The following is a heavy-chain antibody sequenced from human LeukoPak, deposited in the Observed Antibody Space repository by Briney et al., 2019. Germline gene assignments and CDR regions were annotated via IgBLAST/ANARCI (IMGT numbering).Heavy chain of an antibody. CDR1: GGSISSSSYY. CDR3: ARSIAVAGLFDY. CDR2: IYYSGST. Sequence: SETLSLTCTVSGGSISSSSYYWGWIRQPPGTGLEWIGSIYYSGSTYYNPSLKSRVTISVDTSKNQFSLKLSSVTAADTAVYYCARSIAVAGLFDYWGQGTLVTVSS. J-gene: IGHJ4*02. D-gene: IGHD6-19*01. V-gene: IGHV4-39*07.